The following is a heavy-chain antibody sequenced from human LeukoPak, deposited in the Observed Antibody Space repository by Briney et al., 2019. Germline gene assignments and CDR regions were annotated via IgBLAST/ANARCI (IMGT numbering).Heavy chain of an antibody. Sequence: GGSLRLSCSASGFTFSDYPMHCVRQAPGKGLESVSTISSNGGNTHYADSVKGRFTISRGNSKNTLYLQMSSLRAEDTAVYYCVKDLDDYPPSDAFDLWGQGTMVTVSS. D-gene: IGHD5-24*01. CDR1: GFTFSDYP. J-gene: IGHJ3*01. CDR2: ISSNGGNT. V-gene: IGHV3-64D*06. CDR3: VKDLDDYPPSDAFDL.